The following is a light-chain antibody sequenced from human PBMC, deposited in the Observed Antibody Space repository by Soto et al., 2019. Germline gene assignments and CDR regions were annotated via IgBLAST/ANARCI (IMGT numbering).Light chain of an antibody. V-gene: IGKV1-5*01. CDR2: DAS. Sequence: DIQMTQSPSTLSASVGDRVTITCRASQSISSWLAWYQQKPGKAPKLLIYDASSLESGVPLRFSGSGSGTDFTLTISSLQPDDFATYYCQQYNSYSRAFGQGTKVDIK. CDR3: QQYNSYSRA. CDR1: QSISSW. J-gene: IGKJ1*01.